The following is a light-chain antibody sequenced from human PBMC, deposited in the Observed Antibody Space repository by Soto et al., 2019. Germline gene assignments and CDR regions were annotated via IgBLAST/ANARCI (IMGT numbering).Light chain of an antibody. V-gene: IGKV3-15*01. CDR3: QQYKKWPPLT. J-gene: IGKJ4*01. CDR2: GAS. Sequence: EIVMTQSPATLSVSPGERATLSCRASQSVSSNLAWYQQKPGQAPRLLIYGASTRATGIPARFSGSGSGIEFTLTISSLQSEDFAVYYCQQYKKWPPLTFGGGTKVEIK. CDR1: QSVSSN.